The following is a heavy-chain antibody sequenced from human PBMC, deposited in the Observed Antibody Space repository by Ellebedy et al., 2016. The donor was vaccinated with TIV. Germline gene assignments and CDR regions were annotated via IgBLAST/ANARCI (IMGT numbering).Heavy chain of an antibody. CDR3: ARRYPGFDY. CDR1: GGSISNYY. CDR2: IYYSGST. Sequence: MPSETLSLTCTVSGGSISNYYWNWIRQPPGKGLEWIGCIYYSGSTSYNPSLKGRVTISVDTSKNQFSLKLSSVTAADTAVYYCARRYPGFDYWGQGTLVTVSS. V-gene: IGHV4-59*08. D-gene: IGHD1-1*01. J-gene: IGHJ4*02.